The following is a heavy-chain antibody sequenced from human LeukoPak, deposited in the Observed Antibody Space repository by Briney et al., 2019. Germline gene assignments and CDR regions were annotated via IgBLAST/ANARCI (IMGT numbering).Heavy chain of an antibody. D-gene: IGHD1-1*01. CDR3: ARRVGAGTTRQSRDVWYFDL. J-gene: IGHJ2*01. CDR1: GGSISSYY. Sequence: AETLSLTCTVSGGSISSYYWSWVRQPPGKGLEWIGYIYYSGSTDYNPSLTSRVTISVDTSKNQFSLTLSSVTAADTAVYYCARRVGAGTTRQSRDVWYFDLWGRGTLVTVSS. V-gene: IGHV4-59*12. CDR2: IYYSGST.